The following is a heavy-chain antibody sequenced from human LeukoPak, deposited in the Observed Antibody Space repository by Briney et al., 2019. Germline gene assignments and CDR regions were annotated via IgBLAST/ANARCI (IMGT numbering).Heavy chain of an antibody. V-gene: IGHV3-21*01. CDR1: GFTFNSYT. CDR2: ISTSSNYI. D-gene: IGHD3-10*01. CDR3: ARGYFYGSGSSLHFDY. Sequence: GGSLRLSCAASGFTFNSYTMNWVRQAPGKGLEWVSSISTSSNYIYYADSVKGRFTISRDNAKNSLYLQMNSLRAEDTAVYYCARGYFYGSGSSLHFDYWGQGTLVTVSS. J-gene: IGHJ4*02.